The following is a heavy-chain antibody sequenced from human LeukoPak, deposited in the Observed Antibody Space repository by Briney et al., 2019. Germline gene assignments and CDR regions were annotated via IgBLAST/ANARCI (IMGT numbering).Heavy chain of an antibody. J-gene: IGHJ4*02. V-gene: IGHV1-46*02. Sequence: ASVKVSCKASAYTFNSYYMHWVRQPHVQGLEWMGIINGSGGSTRYGRKIQGRVALTRDTSTSTVYMELSSLRSEDTAVYYCPRKLTGGFLFDYWGQGTLVTVSS. D-gene: IGHD7-27*01. CDR3: PRKLTGGFLFDY. CDR1: AYTFNSYY. CDR2: INGSGGST.